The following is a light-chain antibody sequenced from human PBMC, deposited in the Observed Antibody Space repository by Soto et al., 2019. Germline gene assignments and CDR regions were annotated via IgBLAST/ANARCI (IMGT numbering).Light chain of an antibody. Sequence: QSALTQPPSASGTPGQRVTFSCSGSGSNIGSNTVNWYQQLPGTAPKLLIYYDNLRPSGVPDRISGSKSGTSASLAISGLQSDDEADYYCAAWDDSLNGRVFGTGTKVTVL. J-gene: IGLJ1*01. V-gene: IGLV1-44*01. CDR1: GSNIGSNT. CDR2: YDN. CDR3: AAWDDSLNGRV.